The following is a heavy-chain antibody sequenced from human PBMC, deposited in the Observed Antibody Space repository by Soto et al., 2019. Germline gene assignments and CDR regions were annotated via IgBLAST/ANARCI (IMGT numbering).Heavy chain of an antibody. CDR1: GFIVSGHY. V-gene: IGHV3-53*02. CDR3: ARGVAV. CDR2: IYSGGST. Sequence: EVRLVETGGGLIQPGGSLRLSCAASGFIVSGHYMNWVRQAPGKGLEWVSVIYSGGSTYYADSVKGRFTISRDNSKNTLYLQMNSLRAEDTALYFWARGVAVWGQGTLVTVSA. J-gene: IGHJ4*02.